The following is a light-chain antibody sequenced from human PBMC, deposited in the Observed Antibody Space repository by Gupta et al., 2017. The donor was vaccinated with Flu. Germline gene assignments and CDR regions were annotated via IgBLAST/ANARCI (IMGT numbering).Light chain of an antibody. CDR2: EDS. V-gene: IGLV1-51*02. CDR1: SSNIGDKY. Sequence: QSVLTQPPSVSAAPGQKVTISCSGSSSNIGDKYVSWYKKLPGAAPKLLIYEDSKRPSGIPDRVSGSKSGTSATLGITGLQTGDEADYYCGTWDTSLGAAVFGGGTKLTVL. J-gene: IGLJ3*02. CDR3: GTWDTSLGAAV.